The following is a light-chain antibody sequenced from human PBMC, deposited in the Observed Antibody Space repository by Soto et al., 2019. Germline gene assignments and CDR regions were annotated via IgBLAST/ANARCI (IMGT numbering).Light chain of an antibody. CDR1: SSDVGGYNS. V-gene: IGLV2-14*01. Sequence: QSALTQPASVSGSPGQSITISCTGTSSDVGGYNSVSWYQQHPGKAPKLMIYEVSNRPSGVSNRFSGSKSGNTASLTISGLQAEDEADYYCSSYSSSSTPSYVFATGTKVNVL. J-gene: IGLJ1*01. CDR2: EVS. CDR3: SSYSSSSTPSYV.